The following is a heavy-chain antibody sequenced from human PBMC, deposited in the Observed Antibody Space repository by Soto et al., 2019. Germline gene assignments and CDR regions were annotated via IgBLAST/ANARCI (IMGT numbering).Heavy chain of an antibody. CDR1: GFTFSSYA. CDR3: AKAGPTYYDVWSGYLSDYYGMDV. Sequence: GGSLRLSCAASGFTFSSYAMSWVRQAPRKGLEWVSAISGSGGSTYYADSVKGRFTISRDNSKNTLYLQVNSLRAEDTAVYYCAKAGPTYYDVWSGYLSDYYGMDVWGQGTTVTVSS. V-gene: IGHV3-23*01. D-gene: IGHD3-3*01. J-gene: IGHJ6*02. CDR2: ISGSGGST.